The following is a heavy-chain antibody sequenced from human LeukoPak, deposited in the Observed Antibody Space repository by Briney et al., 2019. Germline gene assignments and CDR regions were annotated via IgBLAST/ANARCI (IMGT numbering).Heavy chain of an antibody. V-gene: IGHV3-30*18. J-gene: IGHJ4*02. CDR3: AKHNY. CDR2: ISYDGSNK. CDR1: GFTFSSYA. Sequence: GGSLRLSCAASGFTFSSYAMHWVRQAPGKGLEWVAVISYDGSNKYYADSVKGRFTISRDNSKNTLYLQMNSLRAEDTAVYYCAKHNYWGQGTLVTVSS.